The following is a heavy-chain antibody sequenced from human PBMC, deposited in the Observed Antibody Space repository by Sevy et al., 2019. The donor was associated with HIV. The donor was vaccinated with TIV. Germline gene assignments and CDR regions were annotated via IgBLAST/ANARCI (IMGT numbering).Heavy chain of an antibody. CDR2: ISGSGGGT. Sequence: GGSLRLSCAASGFTFSSYAMSWVRQAPGKGLEWVSAISGSGGGTYYADSVKGRFTISRDNSNKTTYLQMNSLSAEDTAVYYCAKGRPTVTTDPGDYWGQGTLVTVSS. J-gene: IGHJ4*02. CDR1: GFTFSSYA. D-gene: IGHD4-17*01. V-gene: IGHV3-23*01. CDR3: AKGRPTVTTDPGDY.